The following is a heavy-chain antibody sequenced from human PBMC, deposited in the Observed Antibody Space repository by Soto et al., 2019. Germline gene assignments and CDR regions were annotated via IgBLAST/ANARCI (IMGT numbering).Heavy chain of an antibody. CDR3: ARDPPPMDV. Sequence: QVQLVQSGAEVKKPGASGNVSGRASGYTFTSYGISWMRQAPGKGLEWVGWISAYNGNTNYAQELQGRVTMTTDTSTSTASMALRSLRSDDTAVYYCARDPPPMDVWGQRSTVTVSS. V-gene: IGHV1-18*01. CDR1: GYTFTSYG. CDR2: ISAYNGNT. J-gene: IGHJ6*02.